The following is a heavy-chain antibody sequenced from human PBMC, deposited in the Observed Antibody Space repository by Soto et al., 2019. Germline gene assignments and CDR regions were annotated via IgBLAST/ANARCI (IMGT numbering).Heavy chain of an antibody. D-gene: IGHD3-3*01. V-gene: IGHV3-21*01. CDR3: ARANYDFWSGYSNYFGMDV. Sequence: EVQLVESGGGLVKPGGSLRVSCAASGFTFSNYTINWVRQAPGKGLEWVSAISSSSLYIYYADSVKGRITISRDNAKNSLYLQMNSLGAEDTAVYYCARANYDFWSGYSNYFGMDVWGQGTTVTVSS. CDR2: ISSSSLYI. CDR1: GFTFSNYT. J-gene: IGHJ6*02.